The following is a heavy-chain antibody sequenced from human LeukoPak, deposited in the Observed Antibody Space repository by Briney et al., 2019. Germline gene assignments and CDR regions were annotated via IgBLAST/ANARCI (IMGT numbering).Heavy chain of an antibody. J-gene: IGHJ4*02. CDR3: AREAYYYDSSGYPGLSDFDY. Sequence: ASVKVSCKASGYTFTSYGISWVRQAPGQGPEWMGWISAYNGNTNYAQKLQGRVTMTTDTSTSTAYMELRSLRSDDTAVYYCAREAYYYDSSGYPGLSDFDYWGQGTLVTVSS. D-gene: IGHD3-22*01. CDR1: GYTFTSYG. V-gene: IGHV1-18*01. CDR2: ISAYNGNT.